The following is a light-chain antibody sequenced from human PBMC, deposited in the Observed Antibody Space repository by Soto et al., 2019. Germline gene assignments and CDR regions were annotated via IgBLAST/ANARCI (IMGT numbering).Light chain of an antibody. CDR2: RNN. Sequence: QSVLTQPPSASGTPGQRVTISCSGSSSNIGSNYVYWYHQLPGTAPKLVIYRNNQRPSGVPDRISGSKSGTSASLAISGLRSEDEADYYCSSYAGSNNYVFGTGTKVTVL. V-gene: IGLV1-47*01. CDR3: SSYAGSNNYV. J-gene: IGLJ1*01. CDR1: SSNIGSNY.